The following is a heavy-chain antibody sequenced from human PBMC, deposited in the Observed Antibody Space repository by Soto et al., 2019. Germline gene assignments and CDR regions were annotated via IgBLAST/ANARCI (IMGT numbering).Heavy chain of an antibody. J-gene: IGHJ3*02. CDR1: GDTFISSG. CDR2: ISGYKGDT. D-gene: IGHD2-15*01. Sequence: VQSGAEVEKPGASVKVSCKASGDTFISSGISWVRQAPGQGLEWMGWISGYKGDTNYAQKFQGRVTLTTDTSTSTAYMELRSLTPGDTAIYYCARIEYCSGGNCYSAFDIWGQGTLVTVSS. CDR3: ARIEYCSGGNCYSAFDI. V-gene: IGHV1-18*01.